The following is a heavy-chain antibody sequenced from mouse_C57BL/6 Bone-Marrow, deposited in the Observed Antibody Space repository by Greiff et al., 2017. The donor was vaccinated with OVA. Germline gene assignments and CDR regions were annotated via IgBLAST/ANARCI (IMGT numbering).Heavy chain of an antibody. CDR2: IWRGGST. Sequence: QVQLQQSGPGLVQPSQSLSITCTVSGFSLTSYGVHWVRQSPGKGLEWLGVIWRGGSTDYNAAFMSRLSITKDNSKGQVFFKMNSLQADDTAIYYGAKGGYGSSFDVWGTGTTVTVSS. CDR1: GFSLTSYG. V-gene: IGHV2-5*01. J-gene: IGHJ1*03. D-gene: IGHD1-1*01. CDR3: AKGGYGSSFDV.